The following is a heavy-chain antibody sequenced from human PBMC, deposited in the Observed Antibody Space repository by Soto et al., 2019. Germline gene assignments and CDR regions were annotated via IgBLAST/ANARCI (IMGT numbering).Heavy chain of an antibody. Sequence: VQLVESGGGLVKPGGSLRLSCAASGFTFSSYSMNWVRQAPGKGLEWVSSISSSSSYIYYADSVKGRFTISRDNAKNSLYLQMNSLRAEDTAVYYCASQWLVRQIDYWGQGTLVTVSS. CDR1: GFTFSSYS. CDR2: ISSSSSYI. D-gene: IGHD6-19*01. J-gene: IGHJ4*02. V-gene: IGHV3-21*01. CDR3: ASQWLVRQIDY.